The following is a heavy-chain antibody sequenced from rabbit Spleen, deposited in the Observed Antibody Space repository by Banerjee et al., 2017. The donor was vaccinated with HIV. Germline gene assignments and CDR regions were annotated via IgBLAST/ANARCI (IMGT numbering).Heavy chain of an antibody. CDR2: VGSGATGNT. CDR3: VREAGYGGYGDANL. Sequence: QSLEESGGGLVQPEGSLTLTCTASGFSFSSRYYMCWVRQAPGKGLEWIGCVGSGATGNTYYASWAKGRFTISKTSSTTLTLQMTSLTAADTATYFCVREAGYGGYGDANLWGPGTLVTVS. J-gene: IGHJ4*01. D-gene: IGHD6-1*01. V-gene: IGHV1S40*01. CDR1: GFSFSSRYY.